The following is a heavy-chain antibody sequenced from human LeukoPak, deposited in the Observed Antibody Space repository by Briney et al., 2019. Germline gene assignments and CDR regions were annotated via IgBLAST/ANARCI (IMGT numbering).Heavy chain of an antibody. Sequence: PGGSLRLSCAASGFTFSSYPMSWVRQAPGKGLEWVSTISDSGGSTYYADSVKGQFTISRDNSKNTLYLQMNSLRADDTALYYCTKADSTRGDYWGQGTLVTVSS. D-gene: IGHD2/OR15-2a*01. CDR2: ISDSGGST. CDR3: TKADSTRGDY. CDR1: GFTFSSYP. J-gene: IGHJ4*02. V-gene: IGHV3-23*01.